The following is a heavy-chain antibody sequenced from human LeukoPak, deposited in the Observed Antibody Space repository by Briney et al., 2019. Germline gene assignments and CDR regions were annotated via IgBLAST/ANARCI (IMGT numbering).Heavy chain of an antibody. D-gene: IGHD3-10*01. CDR2: IYTSGST. V-gene: IGHV4-4*07. Sequence: SETLSLTCTVSGGSISSYYWSWIRQPAGKGLEWIGRIYTSGSTNYNPSLKSRVTMSVDTSKNQFSLKLSSVTAADTAVYYCARDLQNYYGSELVRFDPWGQGTLATVSS. CDR3: ARDLQNYYGSELVRFDP. CDR1: GGSISSYY. J-gene: IGHJ5*02.